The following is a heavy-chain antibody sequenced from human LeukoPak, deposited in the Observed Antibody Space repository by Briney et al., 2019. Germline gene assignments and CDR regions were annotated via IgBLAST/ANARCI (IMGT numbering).Heavy chain of an antibody. CDR1: GFTLNDYY. CDR2: IGSSDNIK. CDR3: AREIVAGTFDS. D-gene: IGHD6-19*01. Sequence: GGSLRLSCAASGFTLNDYYMSWIRQAPGKGLEWVSDIGSSDNIKSYADSLKGRFTISRDIATNSLFLQMNSLRAEDTAVYYCAREIVAGTFDSWGQGALVTVSS. J-gene: IGHJ4*02. V-gene: IGHV3-11*01.